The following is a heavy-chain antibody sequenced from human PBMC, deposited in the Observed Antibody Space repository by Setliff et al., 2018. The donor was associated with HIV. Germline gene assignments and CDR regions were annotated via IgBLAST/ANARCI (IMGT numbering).Heavy chain of an antibody. CDR1: GFPFNVYH. V-gene: IGHV3-48*01. CDR2: ISSRSDTI. J-gene: IGHJ3*01. D-gene: IGHD3-3*01. Sequence: GGSLRLSCAASGFPFNVYHLHWVRQAPGKGLEWISYISSRSDTIYQADSVKGRFTVSRDNDKNLLILQMSSLGADDTAVYYCARGCGYDFWSGSETCPFDVWGQGTMVTVSS. CDR3: ARGCGYDFWSGSETCPFDV.